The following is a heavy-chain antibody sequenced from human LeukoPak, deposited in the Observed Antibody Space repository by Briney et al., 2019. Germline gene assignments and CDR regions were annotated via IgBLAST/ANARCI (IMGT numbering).Heavy chain of an antibody. CDR2: IRYDGSNK. Sequence: GGSLRLSCAASAFTFSSYGMHWVRQAPGKGLEWVAFIRYDGSNKYYADSVKGRFTISRDNSKSTLYLQMNSLRAEDTAVYYCARVRYYDSSGYSYYFDYWGQGTLVTVSS. V-gene: IGHV3-30*02. CDR3: ARVRYYDSSGYSYYFDY. D-gene: IGHD3-22*01. J-gene: IGHJ4*02. CDR1: AFTFSSYG.